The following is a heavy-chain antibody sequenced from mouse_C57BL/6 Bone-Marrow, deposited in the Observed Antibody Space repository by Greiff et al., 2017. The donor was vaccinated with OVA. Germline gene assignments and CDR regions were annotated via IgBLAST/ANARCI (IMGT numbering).Heavy chain of an antibody. V-gene: IGHV1-74*01. D-gene: IGHD1-1*01. CDR1: GYTFTSYW. CDR3: AIHYGSSWFAY. Sequence: VKLQQPGAELVKPGASVKVSCKASGYTFTSYWMHWVKQRPGQGLEWIGRIHPSDSDTNYNQKFKGKATLTVDKSSSTAYMQLSSLTSEDSAVDYCAIHYGSSWFAYWGQGTLVTVSA. CDR2: IHPSDSDT. J-gene: IGHJ3*01.